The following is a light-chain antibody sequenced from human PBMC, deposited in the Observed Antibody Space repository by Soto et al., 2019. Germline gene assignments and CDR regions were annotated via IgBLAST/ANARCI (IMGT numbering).Light chain of an antibody. Sequence: DIPMTQSPSSLSASVGDRVTITCQASQDISNYLNWYQQKPGKAPKLLIYDASNLETGVPSRFSGSGSGNDFTFTISSLQPEDIATYYCQQYDNLLFTFGPGTKVDIK. CDR3: QQYDNLLFT. CDR2: DAS. V-gene: IGKV1-33*01. CDR1: QDISNY. J-gene: IGKJ3*01.